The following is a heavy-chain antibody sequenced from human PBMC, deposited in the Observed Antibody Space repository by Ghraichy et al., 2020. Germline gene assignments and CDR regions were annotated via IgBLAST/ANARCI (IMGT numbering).Heavy chain of an antibody. CDR1: GFTFSSYA. V-gene: IGHV3-23*01. CDR3: AKYSSSWYDYFDY. D-gene: IGHD6-13*01. J-gene: IGHJ4*02. Sequence: GESLNISCAASGFTFSSYAMSWVRQAPGKGLESVSAISGSCGSTYYADSVKGRFTISRDNSKNTLYLQMNSLRAEVTAVYYCAKYSSSWYDYFDYWGQGTLVTVSS. CDR2: ISGSCGST.